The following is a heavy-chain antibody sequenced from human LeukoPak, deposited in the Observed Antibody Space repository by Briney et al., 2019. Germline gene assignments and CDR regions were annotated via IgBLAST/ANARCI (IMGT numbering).Heavy chain of an antibody. D-gene: IGHD2-21*01. Sequence: PGGSLRLSCAASGLTFSSYSMNWVRQAPGKGLEWVSYISSSSTIYYADSVKGRFTISRDNAKNSLYLQMNSLRAEDTAVYYCARDGGDDLNWGQGTLVTVSS. CDR1: GLTFSSYS. J-gene: IGHJ4*02. CDR3: ARDGGDDLN. CDR2: ISSSSTI. V-gene: IGHV3-48*01.